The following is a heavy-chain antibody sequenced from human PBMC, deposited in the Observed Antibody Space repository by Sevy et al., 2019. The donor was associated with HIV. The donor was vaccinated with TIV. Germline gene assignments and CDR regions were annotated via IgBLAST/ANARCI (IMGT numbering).Heavy chain of an antibody. V-gene: IGHV4-39*01. J-gene: IGHJ1*01. CDR1: GGSINNKAYY. D-gene: IGHD6-13*01. Sequence: SETLSLTCTVSGGSINNKAYYWAWIRQPPGKGLEWIGSMAYSGNSYYNPSLNCRVTKSLDTSKNQFSLRLTFVTAADTAVYYWARRLAAAGGGNEYFQPWGQGTLVTVSS. CDR2: MAYSGNS. CDR3: ARRLAAAGGGNEYFQP.